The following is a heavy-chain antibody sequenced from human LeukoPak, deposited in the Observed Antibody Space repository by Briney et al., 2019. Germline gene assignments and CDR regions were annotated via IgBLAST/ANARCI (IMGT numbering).Heavy chain of an antibody. D-gene: IGHD3-22*01. V-gene: IGHV4-34*01. CDR3: ARDYDSSGYYPFY. Sequence: PSETLSLTCAVSGGSFSDYYWSWIRQSPGRGLEWIGEINQSGSTDYNPSLKSRVIISTDTSKTQFSLNLSSVAAADTAVYYCARDYDSSGYYPFYWGQGTPVTVSS. CDR2: INQSGST. J-gene: IGHJ4*02. CDR1: GGSFSDYY.